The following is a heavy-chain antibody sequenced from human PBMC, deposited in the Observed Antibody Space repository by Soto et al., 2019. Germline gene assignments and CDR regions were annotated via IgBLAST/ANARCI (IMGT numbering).Heavy chain of an antibody. CDR3: AHPRGYGVFDAYDI. Sequence: PGGTLRLSCAASGFTFSTYAMSWVRQAPGKGLEWVSAISGSGDYTYYTDSVKCRFAISRDNSMNTLYLHMSSLRIEDTAVYYCAHPRGYGVFDAYDIWGQGTMVTVSS. CDR1: GFTFSTYA. V-gene: IGHV3-23*01. J-gene: IGHJ3*02. D-gene: IGHD2-8*01. CDR2: ISGSGDYT.